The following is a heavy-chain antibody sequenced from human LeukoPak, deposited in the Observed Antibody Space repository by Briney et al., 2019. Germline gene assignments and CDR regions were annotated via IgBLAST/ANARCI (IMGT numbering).Heavy chain of an antibody. CDR3: ARDGVPDLLWFGELFDY. J-gene: IGHJ4*02. Sequence: AGGSLRLSCAASGFTFSSYAMSWVRQAPGKGLEWVSAISGSGGSTYYADSVKGRFTISRDNSKNTLYLQMNSLRAEDTAVYYCARDGVPDLLWFGELFDYWGQGTLVTVSS. CDR1: GFTFSSYA. CDR2: ISGSGGST. D-gene: IGHD3-10*01. V-gene: IGHV3-23*01.